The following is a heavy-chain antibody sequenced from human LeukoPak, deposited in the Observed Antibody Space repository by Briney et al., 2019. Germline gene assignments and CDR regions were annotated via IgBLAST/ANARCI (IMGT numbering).Heavy chain of an antibody. CDR3: ARAMGGPGAFDI. J-gene: IGHJ3*02. CDR2: ISSSGSTI. V-gene: IGHV3-48*03. CDR1: GFTFSSYD. D-gene: IGHD1-26*01. Sequence: GGSLRLSCAASGFTFSSYDMNWVRQAPGKGLEWVSYISSSGSTIYYADSVKGRFTISRDNAKNSLYLQMNSLRAEDTAVYYCARAMGGPGAFDIWGQGTMVTVSS.